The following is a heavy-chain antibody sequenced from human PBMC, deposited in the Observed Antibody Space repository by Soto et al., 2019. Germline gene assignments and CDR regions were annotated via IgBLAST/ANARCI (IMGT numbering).Heavy chain of an antibody. CDR3: ARNSPPPRE. CDR1: GYTFTSYH. J-gene: IGHJ4*02. D-gene: IGHD2-21*01. V-gene: IGHV1-18*01. CDR2: ISAYNGNT. Sequence: QVHLVQSGAEVKKPGASVKDSCKASGYTFTSYHITGVRQAPGQGLEWMGWISAYNGNTNYAQQLQGSVTMTTDTATSTAYMELRSLRSDDTAVYYCARNSPPPREWGQGTLVTVSS.